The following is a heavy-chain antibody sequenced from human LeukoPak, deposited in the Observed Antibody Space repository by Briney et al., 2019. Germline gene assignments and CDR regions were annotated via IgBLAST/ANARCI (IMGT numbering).Heavy chain of an antibody. CDR1: GGSISSYY. CDR2: IYYSGST. J-gene: IGHJ6*03. D-gene: IGHD1-26*01. V-gene: IGHV4-59*01. CDR3: ARTRGGGQYYYHMDV. Sequence: SETLSLTCTVSGGSISSYYWSWIRQPPGKGLEWIGYIYYSGSTNYNPSLKSRVTISVDTSKNQFSLKLSSVTAADTAVYYCARTRGGGQYYYHMDVWGKGTTVTVSS.